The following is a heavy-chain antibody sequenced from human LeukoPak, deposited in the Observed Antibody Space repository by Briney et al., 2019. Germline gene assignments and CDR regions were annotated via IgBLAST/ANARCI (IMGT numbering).Heavy chain of an antibody. D-gene: IGHD3-22*01. CDR2: ISSSSSYI. J-gene: IGHJ3*02. V-gene: IGHV3-21*01. CDR1: GFTFSSYS. CDR3: ARDDSNGYFFDM. Sequence: GGSLRLSCAASGFTFSSYSMNWVRQAPGKGLEWVSSISSSSSYIYYADSLKGRFSISRDNAKNSLYLQMNSLRAEDTAVYYCARDDSNGYFFDMWGQGTMVTVSS.